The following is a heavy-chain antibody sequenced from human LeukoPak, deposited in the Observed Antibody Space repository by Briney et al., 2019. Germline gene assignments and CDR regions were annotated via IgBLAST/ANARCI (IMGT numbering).Heavy chain of an antibody. V-gene: IGHV3-23*01. J-gene: IGHJ4*02. CDR1: GFTFSSYG. CDR3: ASSIAVAGYYFDY. Sequence: GGSLRLSCAASGFTFSSYGMSWVRQAPGKGLEWVSAIGGRDGSTYYADSVKGRFTISRDNSKNTLYLQMNSLRAEDTAVYYCASSIAVAGYYFDYWGQGTLVTVSS. D-gene: IGHD6-19*01. CDR2: IGGRDGST.